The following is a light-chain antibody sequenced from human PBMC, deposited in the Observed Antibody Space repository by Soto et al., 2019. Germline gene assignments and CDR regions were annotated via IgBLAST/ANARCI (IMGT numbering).Light chain of an antibody. CDR2: GAS. CDR1: QSVSNNY. V-gene: IGKV3-20*01. CDR3: QQYGSSPT. Sequence: EIVLTQSPGTLSLSPGERATLSCRASQSVSNNYLAWYQQKPGQTPRRLIYGASNRATGIPDGFSGSGSGTDFTLTISRLEPEDFAVYYCQQYGSSPTFGEGTRLEIK. J-gene: IGKJ5*01.